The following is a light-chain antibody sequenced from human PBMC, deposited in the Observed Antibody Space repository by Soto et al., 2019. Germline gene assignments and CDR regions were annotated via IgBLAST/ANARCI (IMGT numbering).Light chain of an antibody. J-gene: IGKJ2*01. CDR1: RSVSSSS. V-gene: IGKV3-20*01. CDR2: GAS. Sequence: EIVLTQSPGTLSLSPGERATLSCRASRSVSSSSLAWYQQKPGQAPSLLIYGASTRATGIPDRFSGSGSGTDFTLTISRLEPEDFAVYYCQHYGSSPRYTFGQGTKLEIK. CDR3: QHYGSSPRYT.